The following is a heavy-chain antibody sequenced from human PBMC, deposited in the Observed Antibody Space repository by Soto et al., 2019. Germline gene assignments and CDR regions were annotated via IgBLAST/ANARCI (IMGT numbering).Heavy chain of an antibody. V-gene: IGHV4-31*03. D-gene: IGHD2-15*01. CDR2: IYYSGST. CDR1: GGSSSDRGYC. Sequence: SVPLSVPCSVSGGSSSDRGYCWSRNSQHPGKGLEWIGYIYYSGSTYYNPSLKSRVTISVDTSKNQFSLKLSSVTAADTAVYYCANADCSGGSCYLTRFDYWGQGTLVTVSS. J-gene: IGHJ4*02. CDR3: ANADCSGGSCYLTRFDY.